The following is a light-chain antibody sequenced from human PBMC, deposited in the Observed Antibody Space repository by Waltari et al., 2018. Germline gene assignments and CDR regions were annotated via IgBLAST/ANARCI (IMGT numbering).Light chain of an antibody. CDR3: CSYAGSGTYV. Sequence: QSALTQPASVSGTPGQSLNISCTGTNSDGGTYNLVSWYLPHPGEAPKLMICEVIKRPSGVSNRFSGSKSGNTASLTISGLQAEDEADYYCCSYAGSGTYVFGTGTKVTVL. CDR1: NSDGGTYNL. V-gene: IGLV2-23*02. J-gene: IGLJ1*01. CDR2: EVI.